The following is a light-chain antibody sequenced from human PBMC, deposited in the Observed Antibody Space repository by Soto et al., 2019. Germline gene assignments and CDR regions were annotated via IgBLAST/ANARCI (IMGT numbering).Light chain of an antibody. CDR1: QDISNY. V-gene: IGKV1-9*01. CDR2: EAS. Sequence: DIQLTPSPSFLSASVGDRVTISCRATQDISNYLAWYQQKAGKAPKLLIYEASTLESGVPSRFSGSGSGTEFTLTISSLQPEDFATYYCQKLNSYPVHFGQGTKLEIK. CDR3: QKLNSYPVH. J-gene: IGKJ2*01.